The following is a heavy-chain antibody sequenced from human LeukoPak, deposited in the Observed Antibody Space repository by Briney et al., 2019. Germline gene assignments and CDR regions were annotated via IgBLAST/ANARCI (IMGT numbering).Heavy chain of an antibody. J-gene: IGHJ4*02. Sequence: ASVKVSCKASGCTFTSYRISWVRQAPGQGLDWMGGINDFNSNTNDAQKLQGRVTSTTDKSTSTAYMELRSLRSDDTDVYYCARARKGVATGFDYWGQGTLVTVSS. V-gene: IGHV1-18*01. D-gene: IGHD5-12*01. CDR3: ARARKGVATGFDY. CDR1: GCTFTSYR. CDR2: INDFNSNT.